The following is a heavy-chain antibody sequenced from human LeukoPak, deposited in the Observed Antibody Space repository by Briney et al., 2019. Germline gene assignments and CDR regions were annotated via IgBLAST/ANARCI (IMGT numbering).Heavy chain of an antibody. J-gene: IGHJ4*02. CDR3: TRWVVNSNLDY. CDR1: GFTFSDYA. CDR2: IRTGGTT. V-gene: IGHV3-49*04. D-gene: IGHD5-18*01. Sequence: PGGSLRLSCTTSGFTFSDYALTWVCQAPGKGLEWVSFIRTGGTTEYAASVKGRFTISRDDSKSIAYRQMNSLETEDTAVYYCTRWVVNSNLDYWGQGTLVTVSS.